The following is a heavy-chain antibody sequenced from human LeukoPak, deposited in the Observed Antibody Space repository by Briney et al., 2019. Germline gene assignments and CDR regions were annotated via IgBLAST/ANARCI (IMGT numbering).Heavy chain of an antibody. V-gene: IGHV5-51*01. CDR1: GYNFDNYW. CDR2: IYPGDSDT. J-gene: IGHJ6*02. D-gene: IGHD3-10*01. CDR3: ARHRKGLVRGVYMKYYYYGMDV. Sequence: GESLKISCKGSGYNFDNYWIGWVRQMPGKGLGWMGIIYPGDSDTRYSPSFQGQVTISADKSISTAYLQWSSLKASDAAMYYCARHRKGLVRGVYMKYYYYGMDVWGQGTTVTVSS.